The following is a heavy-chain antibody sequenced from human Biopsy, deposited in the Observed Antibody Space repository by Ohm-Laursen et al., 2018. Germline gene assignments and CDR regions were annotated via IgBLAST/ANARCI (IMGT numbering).Heavy chain of an antibody. Sequence: ASVKVSCKVSGYTLTELSMHWVRQAPGRGLEWMGWISPKSGDTNYAHKFQGNITMTRDTSMSTAYMEMSRLRCDDTAVYYCALQSVAQMKNFDYWGQGTLVTVSS. CDR3: ALQSVAQMKNFDY. CDR1: GYTLTELS. D-gene: IGHD6-19*01. CDR2: ISPKSGDT. J-gene: IGHJ4*02. V-gene: IGHV1-2*02.